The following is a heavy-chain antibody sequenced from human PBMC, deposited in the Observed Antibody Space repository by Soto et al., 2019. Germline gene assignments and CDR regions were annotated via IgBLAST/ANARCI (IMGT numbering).Heavy chain of an antibody. D-gene: IGHD3-22*01. CDR2: IYYSGST. CDR3: TKGPPTYYYDSSGQPGYYYGMAV. J-gene: IGHJ6*02. CDR1: GGSISSGGYY. V-gene: IGHV4-31*03. Sequence: SETLSLTCTVSGGSISSGGYYWSWIRQHPGKGLEWIGYIYYSGSTYYNPSLKSRVTISVDTSKNQFSLKLSSVTAADTAVYYCTKGPPTYYYDSSGQPGYYYGMAVWGQGTTVTVSS.